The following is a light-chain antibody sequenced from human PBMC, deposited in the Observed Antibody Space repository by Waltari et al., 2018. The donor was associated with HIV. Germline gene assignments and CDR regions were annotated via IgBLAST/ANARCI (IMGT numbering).Light chain of an antibody. CDR1: QSDSSN. Sequence: EIVMTQAPATLSVSAGERATLSCRASQSDSSNLAWYQQKPGQPPRLLIYGASTRATGIPARFSGSGSGTEFTLTISSLQSEDFAVYYCQQYNNWPPWTFGQGTKVEIK. CDR3: QQYNNWPPWT. CDR2: GAS. J-gene: IGKJ1*01. V-gene: IGKV3-15*01.